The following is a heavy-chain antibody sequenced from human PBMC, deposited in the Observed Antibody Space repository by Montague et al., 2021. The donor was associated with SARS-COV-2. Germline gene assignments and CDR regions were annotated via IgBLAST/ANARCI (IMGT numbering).Heavy chain of an antibody. CDR2: IYTSGST. D-gene: IGHD3-10*01. J-gene: IGHJ6*04. Sequence: TLSLTCTVSGGSISSGSYYWSWIRQPAGQGLEWIVRIYTSGSTNYNPSLQSRVTISVDTSKNPFSLKLSSVAAAATAVYYCARVGVGTMVRGVIPAYYYYGMDVWGKGTTVTVSS. V-gene: IGHV4-61*02. CDR3: ARVGVGTMVRGVIPAYYYYGMDV. CDR1: GGSISSGSYY.